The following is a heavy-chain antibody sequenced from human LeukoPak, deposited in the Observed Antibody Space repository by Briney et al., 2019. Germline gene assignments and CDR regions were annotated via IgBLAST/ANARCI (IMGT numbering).Heavy chain of an antibody. J-gene: IGHJ4*02. CDR3: ARDRKWSVLYYFDY. V-gene: IGHV3-30-3*01. CDR1: GFTFSSYA. D-gene: IGHD2-15*01. Sequence: GRSLRLSCAASGFTFSSYAMHWVRQAPGKGLEWVAVISYDGSNKYYADSVKGRFTISRDNSKNTLYLQMNSLRAEDTAVYYCARDRKWSVLYYFDYWGQGTLVTVSS. CDR2: ISYDGSNK.